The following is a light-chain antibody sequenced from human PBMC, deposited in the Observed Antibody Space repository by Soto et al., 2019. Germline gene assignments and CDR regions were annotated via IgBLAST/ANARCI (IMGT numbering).Light chain of an antibody. Sequence: EILLTQSPGTLSLSPGERATLSCRASQSVSSTYLAWYQQKFGQVPRLLVYGVSSRAIGIPDRFSGSGSGTDFTLTISTLEPEDSAVYYCQHYATLPGYTFGQGTKLEIK. J-gene: IGKJ2*01. V-gene: IGKV3-20*01. CDR1: QSVSSTY. CDR3: QHYATLPGYT. CDR2: GVS.